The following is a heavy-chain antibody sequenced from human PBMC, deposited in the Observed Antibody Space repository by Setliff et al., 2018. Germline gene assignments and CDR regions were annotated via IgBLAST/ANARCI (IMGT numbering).Heavy chain of an antibody. CDR1: GFTFSSYA. Sequence: ETLSLSCAASGFTFSSYAMSWVRQAPGKGLEWVSAISGSGGSTYYADSVKGRFTISRDNSKNTLYLQMNSLRAEDTAVYYCAKVKQQLAFDYWGQGTLVTVSS. CDR3: AKVKQQLAFDY. D-gene: IGHD6-13*01. CDR2: ISGSGGST. J-gene: IGHJ4*02. V-gene: IGHV3-23*01.